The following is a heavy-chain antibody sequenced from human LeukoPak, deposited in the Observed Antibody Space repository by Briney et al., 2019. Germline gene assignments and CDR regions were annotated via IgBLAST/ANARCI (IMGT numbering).Heavy chain of an antibody. J-gene: IGHJ6*03. V-gene: IGHV4-38-2*02. CDR1: GYSISSGYY. CDR2: IYHSGST. D-gene: IGHD2-15*01. Sequence: SETLSLTCTVSGYSISSGYYWAWIRQPPGKGLEWIGSIYHSGSTCYNPSLKSRVTMSVDTSKNQFSLKLSSVTAADTAVYYCARGYCSGGSCYSYYYYNYMDVWGKGTTVTVSS. CDR3: ARGYCSGGSCYSYYYYNYMDV.